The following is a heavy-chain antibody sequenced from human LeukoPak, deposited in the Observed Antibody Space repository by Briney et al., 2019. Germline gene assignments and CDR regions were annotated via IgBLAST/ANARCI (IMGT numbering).Heavy chain of an antibody. V-gene: IGHV4-59*12. CDR3: ARVYYDSSGYYGPFDY. J-gene: IGHJ4*02. D-gene: IGHD3-22*01. CDR2: VSDIGSI. Sequence: SETLSLTCTVSGGSISTYYWGWIRQPPGKGLEWIAYVSDIGSINYNPSLKSRVTISLDTSKNQFSLKLSSVTAADTAVYYCARVYYDSSGYYGPFDYWGQGTLVTVSS. CDR1: GGSISTYY.